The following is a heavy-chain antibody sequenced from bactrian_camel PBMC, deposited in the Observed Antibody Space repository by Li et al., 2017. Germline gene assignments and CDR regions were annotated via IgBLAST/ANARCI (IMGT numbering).Heavy chain of an antibody. V-gene: IGHV3S40*01. D-gene: IGHD3*01. CDR3: AAAGTRASVMGPSTRTCPTDFGY. CDR1: GFAISEHG. Sequence: QLVESGGGLVQSGGSLRLSCVASGFAISEHGMSWVRRPPGKVLEYVATINTDGRTHYRESVEGRFTISQDNAVNTMYLQMNNLKPTDTGVYYCAAAGTRASVMGPSTRTCPTDFGYWGQGTQVTVS. CDR2: INTDGRT. J-gene: IGHJ6*01.